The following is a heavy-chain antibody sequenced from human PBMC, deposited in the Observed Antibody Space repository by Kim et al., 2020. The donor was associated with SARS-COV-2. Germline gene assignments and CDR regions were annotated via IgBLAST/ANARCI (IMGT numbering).Heavy chain of an antibody. D-gene: IGHD1-26*01. CDR3: ARDGSYGHNWYFDL. CDR1: GFTFSIYS. V-gene: IGHV3-21*01. J-gene: IGHJ2*01. Sequence: GGSLRLSCAASGFTFSIYSMNWVRQAPGKGLEWVSSISSSSSYIYYADSVKGRFTISRDNAKNSLYLQMNSLRAEDTAVYYCARDGSYGHNWYFDLWGRGTLVTVSS. CDR2: ISSSSSYI.